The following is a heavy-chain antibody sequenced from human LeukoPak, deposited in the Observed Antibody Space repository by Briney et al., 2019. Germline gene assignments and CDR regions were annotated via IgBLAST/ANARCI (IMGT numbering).Heavy chain of an antibody. V-gene: IGHV3-23*01. J-gene: IGHJ4*02. CDR2: ISGSGVST. CDR1: GFTFSSFA. D-gene: IGHD6-6*01. Sequence: TGGSLRLSCAASGFTFSSFAVSWVRQVPGEGLEWVSAISGSGVSTYYADSVKGRFTISGDNSKSTLYLQMNSLRADGTAVYYCANFIAARRFDYWGQGTLVTVSS. CDR3: ANFIAARRFDY.